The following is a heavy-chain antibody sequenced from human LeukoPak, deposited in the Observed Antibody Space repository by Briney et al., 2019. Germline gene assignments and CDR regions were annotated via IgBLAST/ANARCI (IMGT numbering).Heavy chain of an antibody. V-gene: IGHV1-46*01. Sequence: ASVKVSCKASGYTFTSYYMHWVRQAPGQGLEWMGIINPSGGSTSYAQKFQGRVTMTRDTSTSTVYMELSSLSSGDTAVYYCARETSGSYYGSYFDYWGQGTLVTVSS. CDR3: ARETSGSYYGSYFDY. D-gene: IGHD1-26*01. CDR2: INPSGGST. CDR1: GYTFTSYY. J-gene: IGHJ4*02.